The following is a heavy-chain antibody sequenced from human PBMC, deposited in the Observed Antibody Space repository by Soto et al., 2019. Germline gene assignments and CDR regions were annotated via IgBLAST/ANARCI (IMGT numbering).Heavy chain of an antibody. V-gene: IGHV3-23*01. CDR2: ISGSGGRS. CDR3: AKAYFVWSSEQPYYFDY. D-gene: IGHD3-16*01. J-gene: IGHJ4*02. CDR1: GFTFSNYA. Sequence: EVQLLDSGGSLVQPGGSVRLSCAASGFTFSNYAMTWVRQGPGKGLEWVSGISGSGGRSYYADSVKGRFTISRDNSKSTLYLQMNSLRAEDTAVYYCAKAYFVWSSEQPYYFDYWGQGTLVTVSS.